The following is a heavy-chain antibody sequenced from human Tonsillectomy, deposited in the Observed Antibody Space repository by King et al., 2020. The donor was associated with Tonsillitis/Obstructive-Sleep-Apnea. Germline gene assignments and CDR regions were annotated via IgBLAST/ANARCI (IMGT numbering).Heavy chain of an antibody. CDR1: GDSISSRSYY. CDR2: IYYNGDT. D-gene: IGHD4-11*01. CDR3: ARHARDYPDYYYYMDV. V-gene: IGHV4-39*01. J-gene: IGHJ6*03. Sequence: HLQLQESGPGLVKPSETLSLTCFVSGDSISSRSYYWGWVRQPPGKGLEWVGTIYYNGDTYYSPSLKSRVTISVDTSKNHFSLKLTSVTAADTAVYYCARHARDYPDYYYYMDVWGKGTTVTVSS.